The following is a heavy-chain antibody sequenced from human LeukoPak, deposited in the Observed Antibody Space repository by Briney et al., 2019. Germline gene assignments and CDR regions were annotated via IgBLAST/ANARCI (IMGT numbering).Heavy chain of an antibody. CDR2: ISGSGGST. J-gene: IGHJ6*03. D-gene: IGHD4-11*01. CDR1: GFTFSSYA. CDR3: AKPPSMTTVNTGYYYYYMDV. Sequence: GGSLRLSCAASGFTFSSYAMSWVRQAPGKGLEWVSAISGSGGSTYYADSAKGRFTISRDNSKNTLYLQMNSLRAEDTAVYYCAKPPSMTTVNTGYYYYYMDVWGKGTTVTVSS. V-gene: IGHV3-23*01.